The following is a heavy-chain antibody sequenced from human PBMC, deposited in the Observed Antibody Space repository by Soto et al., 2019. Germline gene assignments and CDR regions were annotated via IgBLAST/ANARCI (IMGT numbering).Heavy chain of an antibody. CDR3: AKVLSSQPYYGMDV. V-gene: IGHV3-23*01. CDR1: GFTFSSYA. CDR2: ISGSGGST. J-gene: IGHJ6*02. Sequence: XGSLRLSCAASGFTFSSYAMSWVRQAPGKGLEWVSAISGSGGSTYYADSVKGRFTISRDNSKNTLYLQMNSLRAEDTAVYYCAKVLSSQPYYGMDVWGQGTTVTVSS. D-gene: IGHD2-15*01.